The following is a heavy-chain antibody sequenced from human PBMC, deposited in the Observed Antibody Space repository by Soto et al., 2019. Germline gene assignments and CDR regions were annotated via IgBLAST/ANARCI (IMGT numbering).Heavy chain of an antibody. Sequence: QVQLQESGPGLVKPSETLSLTCTVSGDSISTYYWSWIRQAPGKGLEWIGYIYNSGITSYNPSLKSRVTMSLDMSKNQLSLKLTSVTAADTAVYFCARDGFNVHYYGLDVWGQGTTVTVSS. CDR2: IYNSGIT. CDR1: GDSISTYY. D-gene: IGHD3-10*01. CDR3: ARDGFNVHYYGLDV. V-gene: IGHV4-59*12. J-gene: IGHJ6*02.